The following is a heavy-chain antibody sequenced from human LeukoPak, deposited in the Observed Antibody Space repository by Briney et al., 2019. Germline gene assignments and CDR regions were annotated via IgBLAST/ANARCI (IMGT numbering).Heavy chain of an antibody. V-gene: IGHV4-39*01. CDR2: IYYSGST. J-gene: IGHJ4*02. D-gene: IGHD3-9*01. CDR1: GGSISSSSYY. CDR3: ARTTEPTGYQFDY. Sequence: PSETLSLTCTVSGGSISSSSYYWGWIRQPPGKGLEWIGSIYYSGSTYYNPSLKSRVTISVDTSKNQFSLKLSSVTAADTAVYYCARTTEPTGYQFDYWGQGTLVTVSS.